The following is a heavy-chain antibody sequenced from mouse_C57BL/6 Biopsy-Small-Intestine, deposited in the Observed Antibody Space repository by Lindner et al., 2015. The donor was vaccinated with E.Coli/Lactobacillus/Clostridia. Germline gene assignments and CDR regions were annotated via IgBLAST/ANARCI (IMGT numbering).Heavy chain of an antibody. Sequence: SVKVSCKSSGHTFNSYYIHWVRQAPGQGLEWMGLISASRGITTYAQKFQGRLTMTSDTSTSTFYMELSGLTSDDTAVYYCARDANAVAGFNWFAPWGQGTLVTV. CDR1: GHTFNSYY. V-gene: IGHV1-64*01. CDR2: ISASRGIT. CDR3: ARDANAVAGFNWFAP. J-gene: IGHJ3*01. D-gene: IGHD4-1*01.